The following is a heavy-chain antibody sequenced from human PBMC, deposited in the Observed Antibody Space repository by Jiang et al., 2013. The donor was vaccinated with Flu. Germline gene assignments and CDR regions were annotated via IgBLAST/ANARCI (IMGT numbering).Heavy chain of an antibody. Sequence: VQLVESGGGVVQPGRSLRLSCAASGFTFSSYAMHWVRQAPGKGLEWVAVISYDGSNKYYADSVKGRFTISRDNSKNTLYLQMNSLRAEDTAVYYCARVVPSSSWYYNYWGQG. D-gene: IGHD6-13*01. CDR3: ARVVPSSSWYYNY. J-gene: IGHJ4*02. V-gene: IGHV3-30-3*01. CDR1: GFTFSSYA. CDR2: ISYDGSNK.